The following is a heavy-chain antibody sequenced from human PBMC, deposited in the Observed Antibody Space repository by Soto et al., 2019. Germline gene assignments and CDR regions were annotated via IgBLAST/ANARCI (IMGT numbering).Heavy chain of an antibody. CDR1: GGTFSSYA. CDR3: ASSGVVVVAATRPYYYGMDV. J-gene: IGHJ6*02. CDR2: IIPIFGTA. V-gene: IGHV1-69*01. Sequence: QVQLVQSGAEVKKPGSSVKVSCKASGGTFSSYAISWVRQAPGQGLEWKGGIIPIFGTANYAQKFQGRVTITADESTSTAYMELSSLRSEDTAVYYCASSGVVVVAATRPYYYGMDVWGQGTTVTVSS. D-gene: IGHD2-15*01.